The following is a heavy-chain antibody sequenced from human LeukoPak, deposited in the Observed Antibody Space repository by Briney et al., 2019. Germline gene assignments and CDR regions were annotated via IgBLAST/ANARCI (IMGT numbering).Heavy chain of an antibody. J-gene: IGHJ4*02. CDR1: GFTFRRYS. CDR2: ISSSSSTI. CDR3: ARGYDFDY. Sequence: PGGSLRLFCAASGFTFRRYSMNWVRQAPGKGLEWVSYISSSSSTIYYADSVKGRFTISRDNAKNSVYLQINSLRDEYTAVYYCARGYDFDYWGQGTLVTVSS. D-gene: IGHD3-3*01. V-gene: IGHV3-48*02.